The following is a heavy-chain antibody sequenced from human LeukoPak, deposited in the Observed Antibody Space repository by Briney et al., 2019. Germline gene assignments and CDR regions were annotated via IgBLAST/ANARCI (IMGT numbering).Heavy chain of an antibody. CDR3: AKDFAHTSSWYSFAYYFDY. J-gene: IGHJ4*02. CDR1: GFTFDDYA. V-gene: IGHV3-43*02. D-gene: IGHD6-13*01. Sequence: GGSLRLSCAASGFTFDDYAMHWVRQAPGKGLEWVSLISGDGGSTYYADSVKGRFTISRDNSKNSLYLQMNSLRTEDTALYYCAKDFAHTSSWYSFAYYFDYWGQGTLVTASS. CDR2: ISGDGGST.